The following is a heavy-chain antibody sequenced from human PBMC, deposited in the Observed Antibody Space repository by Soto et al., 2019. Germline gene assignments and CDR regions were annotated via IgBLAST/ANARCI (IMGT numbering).Heavy chain of an antibody. J-gene: IGHJ5*02. CDR2: TYYSGST. V-gene: IGHV4-31*03. D-gene: IGHD3-22*01. CDR1: GGSISSGGYY. CDR3: AISSGYADWFDP. Sequence: QVQLQESGPGLVKPSQTLSLSCTVSGGSISSGGYYWSWIRQHPGKGLEWIGYTYYSGSTYYNPSLKSRVTISVDTSKNQFSLKLRSVTAADTAVYYCAISSGYADWFDPWGQGTLVTVSS.